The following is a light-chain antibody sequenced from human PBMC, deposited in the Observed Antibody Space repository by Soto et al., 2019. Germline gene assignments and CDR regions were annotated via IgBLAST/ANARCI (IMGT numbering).Light chain of an antibody. CDR2: EDT. J-gene: IGLJ1*01. CDR1: SRDVGIYNL. CDR3: CSYAGSSTYV. Sequence: QCVATQPHSVSGSPGQSIPISCTGTSRDVGIYNLVSWYQLHPGKVPKLIIYEDTKRPSGISSRFSGSESGITAFLTISGLQAEDEADYYCCSYAGSSTYVFGTGTKVTVL. V-gene: IGLV2-23*01.